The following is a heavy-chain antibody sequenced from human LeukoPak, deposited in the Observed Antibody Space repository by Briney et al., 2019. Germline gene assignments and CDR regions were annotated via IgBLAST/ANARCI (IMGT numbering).Heavy chain of an antibody. CDR1: GYTFTGYY. Sequence: ASVKVSCKASGYTFTGYYMHWVRQAPGQGLEWMGMVSSSGVNTKYAQKFRGRITMTSDTSTSTVYMELSSLISDDTAVYYCARDQHYATDYWGQGTLVTVCS. V-gene: IGHV1-46*03. CDR3: ARDQHYATDY. D-gene: IGHD2-2*01. J-gene: IGHJ4*02. CDR2: VSSSGVNT.